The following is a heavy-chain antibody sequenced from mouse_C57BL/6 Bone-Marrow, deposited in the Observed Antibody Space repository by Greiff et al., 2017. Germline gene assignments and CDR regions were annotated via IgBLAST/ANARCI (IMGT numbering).Heavy chain of an antibody. CDR3: ARRRPYFDG. V-gene: IGHV1-54*01. Sequence: VQVVESGAELVRPGTSVKVSCKASGYAFTNYLIEWVKQRPGQGLEWIGVINPGSGGTNYNEKFKGKATLTADKSSSTAYMQLSSLTSEDSAVYFCARRRPYFDGWGQGTTLTVSS. CDR2: INPGSGGT. CDR1: GYAFTNYL. J-gene: IGHJ2*01.